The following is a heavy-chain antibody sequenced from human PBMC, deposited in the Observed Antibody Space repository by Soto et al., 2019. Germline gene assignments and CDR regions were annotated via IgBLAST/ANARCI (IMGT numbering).Heavy chain of an antibody. D-gene: IGHD3-22*01. V-gene: IGHV2-26*01. CDR3: ARIRAYYDSSGYNAY. CDR1: GFSLSNARMG. Sequence: SGPTLVNPTETLTLTCTVSGFSLSNARMGVSWIRQPPGKALEWLAHIFSNDEKSYSTSLKSRLTISKDTSKSQVVLTMTNMDPVDTATYYCARIRAYYDSSGYNAYWAQGTLVTVSS. CDR2: IFSNDEK. J-gene: IGHJ4*02.